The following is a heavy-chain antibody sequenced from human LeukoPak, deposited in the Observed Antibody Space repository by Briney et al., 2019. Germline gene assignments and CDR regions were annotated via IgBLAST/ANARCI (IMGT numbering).Heavy chain of an antibody. CDR1: GGSISSYY. D-gene: IGHD6-13*01. J-gene: IGHJ6*03. V-gene: IGHV4-4*07. CDR3: ARDREQQLDFYYYYYYMDV. Sequence: SETLSLTCTVSGGSISSYYWSWIRQPAGKGLEWIGRIYTSGSTNYNPSLKSRVTMSVDTSKNQFSLKLSSVTAADTAVYYCARDREQQLDFYYYYYYMDVWGKGTTVTVSS. CDR2: IYTSGST.